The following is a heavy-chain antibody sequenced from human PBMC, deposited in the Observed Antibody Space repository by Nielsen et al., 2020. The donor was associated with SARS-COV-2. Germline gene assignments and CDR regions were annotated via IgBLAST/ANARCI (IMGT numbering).Heavy chain of an antibody. Sequence: GGSLRLSCAASGFTFSSYDMHWVRQAPGKGLEWVSAISGSGGSTYYADSVKGRFTISRDNSKNTLYLQMNSLRAEDTAVYYCAKGKVATIDLDYWGQGTLVTVSS. D-gene: IGHD5-12*01. CDR2: ISGSGGST. CDR3: AKGKVATIDLDY. CDR1: GFTFSSYD. J-gene: IGHJ4*02. V-gene: IGHV3-23*01.